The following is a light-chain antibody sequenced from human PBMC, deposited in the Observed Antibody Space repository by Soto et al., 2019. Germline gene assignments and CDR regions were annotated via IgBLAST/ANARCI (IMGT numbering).Light chain of an antibody. CDR2: EGN. CDR1: SSDIGYYDY. Sequence: QSALTQPPSASGSPGQSVTISCTGTSSDIGYYDYVSWYQQHPGKAPKVIIYEGNKRPSGVPDRFSGSKSGNMAFLAVSGLQADDEADYYCSSQAGYPAVVFGGGTTLTV. J-gene: IGLJ2*01. CDR3: SSQAGYPAVV. V-gene: IGLV2-8*01.